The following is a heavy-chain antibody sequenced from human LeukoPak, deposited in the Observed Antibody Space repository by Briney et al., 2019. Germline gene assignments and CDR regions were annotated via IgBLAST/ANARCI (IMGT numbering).Heavy chain of an antibody. D-gene: IGHD3-10*01. Sequence: GESLKISCKGSGYSFTSYWIVWVRQMPGKGLEWMGIIYPGDSDTRYSTSFQGQCTISGDKSFSIASLQWISLKSSDTAIYYCARRSGGRSGSNAFDILGQGTMVTVSS. J-gene: IGHJ3*02. CDR1: GYSFTSYW. CDR3: ARRSGGRSGSNAFDI. CDR2: IYPGDSDT. V-gene: IGHV5-51*01.